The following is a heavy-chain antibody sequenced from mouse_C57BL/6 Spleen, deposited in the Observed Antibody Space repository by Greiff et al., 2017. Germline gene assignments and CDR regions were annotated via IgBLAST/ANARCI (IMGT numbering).Heavy chain of an antibody. V-gene: IGHV7-3*01. Sequence: EVHLVESGGGLVQPGGSLSLSCAASGFTFTDYYMSWVRQPPGKALEWLGFIRNKANGYTTEYSASVKGRVTISRDNSQSILYLQMNALRAEDSATYYCARCEYYAMDYWGQGTSVTVSS. J-gene: IGHJ4*01. CDR1: GFTFTDYY. CDR3: ARCEYYAMDY. CDR2: IRNKANGYTT.